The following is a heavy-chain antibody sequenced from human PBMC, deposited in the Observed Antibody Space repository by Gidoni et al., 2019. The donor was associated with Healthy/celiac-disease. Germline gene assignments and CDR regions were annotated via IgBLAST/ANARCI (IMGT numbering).Heavy chain of an antibody. CDR2: ISDDGSNK. J-gene: IGHJ4*02. CDR3: ARGNYDILTGATDY. D-gene: IGHD3-9*01. Sequence: QVQLVEPGGGVVQPGRSLRPSCPASGVTVSSYAMHWVRQAPGKGPEWVAVISDDGSNKYYAYSVKGRFTISRDNSKHPLYLQMNSLRAEDTAVYYCARGNYDILTGATDYWGQGTLVNVSS. CDR1: GVTVSSYA. V-gene: IGHV3-30-3*01.